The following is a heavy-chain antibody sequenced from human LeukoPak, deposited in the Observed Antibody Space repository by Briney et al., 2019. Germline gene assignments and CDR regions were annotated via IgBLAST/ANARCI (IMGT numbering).Heavy chain of an antibody. CDR3: ARPLHDYSKYWFDP. J-gene: IGHJ5*02. Sequence: ESLKISCKGSGYTFTNYWIGWVRQMPGKGLEWMGIIYPGGSDTRYSPSFQGQVTISADKSISTAYLQWNSLKASDTAMYYCARPLHDYSKYWFDPWGQGTLVTVSS. CDR2: IYPGGSDT. CDR1: GYTFTNYW. D-gene: IGHD4-11*01. V-gene: IGHV5-51*01.